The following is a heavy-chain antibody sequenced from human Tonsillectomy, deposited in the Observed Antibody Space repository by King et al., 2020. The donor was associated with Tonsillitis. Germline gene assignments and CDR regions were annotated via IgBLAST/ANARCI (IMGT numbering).Heavy chain of an antibody. Sequence: QLPLQESGPGLVKPSQTLSLTCTVSGDSISSAGYYWSWIRQHPGKGLEWIGYISYSGNTFYNPSLKSRLTISIDTSKNQFSLKVNSVNAADTAVYYCASTTPPYYYYYMDVWGEGTTVTVSS. CDR1: GDSISSAGYY. V-gene: IGHV4-31*03. J-gene: IGHJ6*03. CDR2: ISYSGNT. D-gene: IGHD1-1*01. CDR3: ASTTPPYYYYYMDV.